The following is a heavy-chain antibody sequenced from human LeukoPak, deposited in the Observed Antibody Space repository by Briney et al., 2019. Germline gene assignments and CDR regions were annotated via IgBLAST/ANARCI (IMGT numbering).Heavy chain of an antibody. CDR3: ARERQGI. V-gene: IGHV3-53*01. CDR1: GFIASANY. Sequence: GGSLRLSCAASGFIASANYMTWVRQAPGKGLEWLSVIYSDGTTYYADSVKGRFTISRDNSKNTVYLQMNSLRAEDTAVYYCARERQGIWGQGTMVTVSS. CDR2: IYSDGTT. J-gene: IGHJ3*02.